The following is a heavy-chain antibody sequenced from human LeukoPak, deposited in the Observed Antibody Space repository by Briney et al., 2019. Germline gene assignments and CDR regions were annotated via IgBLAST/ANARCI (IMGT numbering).Heavy chain of an antibody. V-gene: IGHV4-34*01. D-gene: IGHD3-22*01. Sequence: SETLSLTCAVYGGSFSGYYWSWIRQPPGKGLEWIGEINHSGSTNYNPSLKSRVTISVGASKNQFSLKLSSVTAADTAVYYCATYYDSSAYAPRWGQGTLVTVSS. J-gene: IGHJ4*02. CDR1: GGSFSGYY. CDR3: ATYYDSSAYAPR. CDR2: INHSGST.